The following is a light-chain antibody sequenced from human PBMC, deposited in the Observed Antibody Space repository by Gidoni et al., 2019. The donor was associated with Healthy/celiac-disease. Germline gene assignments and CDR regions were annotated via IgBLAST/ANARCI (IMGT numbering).Light chain of an antibody. CDR3: QQYNNWPPKRA. V-gene: IGKV3-15*01. Sequence: EIVMKQAPATLSVSPGERATLSCRASPSGSSNLAWYQQKPGQAPRLLIYGASTRATGIPARFSGSGSGTEFTLTISSLQSEDFAVYYCQQYNNWPPKRAFGQXTKVEIK. J-gene: IGKJ1*01. CDR1: PSGSSN. CDR2: GAS.